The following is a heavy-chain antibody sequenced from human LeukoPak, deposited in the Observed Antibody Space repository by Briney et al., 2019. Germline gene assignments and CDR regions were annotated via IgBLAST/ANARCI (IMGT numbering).Heavy chain of an antibody. D-gene: IGHD2-21*01. V-gene: IGHV3-66*01. CDR2: LYRGGNT. J-gene: IGHJ4*02. CDR3: ARDRIEGATSDFDY. CDR1: GFTLSSNY. Sequence: GGSLRLSCAASGFTLSSNYMSWVRQAPGKGLEWVSVLYRGGNTYYADSVRGRFTISRDNSKNMVYLQMNSLTAEDTAVYYCARDRIEGATSDFDYWGQGTLVTVSS.